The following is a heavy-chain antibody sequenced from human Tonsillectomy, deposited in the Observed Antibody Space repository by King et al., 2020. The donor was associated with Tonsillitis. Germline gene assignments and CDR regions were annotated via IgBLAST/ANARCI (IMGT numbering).Heavy chain of an antibody. CDR1: GFTFRSYA. D-gene: IGHD4-17*01. CDR3: AKGLKDYGDYGSPGDAFDI. CDR2: IRGSGGST. J-gene: IGHJ3*02. Sequence: DVQLVESGGGLVQPGGSLRLSCAASGFTFRSYAMSWVRQAPGKGLEGVSGIRGSGGSTYYADSVKGRFTISRDNSKNTLYLQMNSLRVEDTAVYFCAKGLKDYGDYGSPGDAFDIWGQGTMVTVSS. V-gene: IGHV3-23*04.